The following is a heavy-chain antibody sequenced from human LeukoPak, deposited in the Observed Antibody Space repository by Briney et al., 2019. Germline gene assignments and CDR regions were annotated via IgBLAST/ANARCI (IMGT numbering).Heavy chain of an antibody. Sequence: GSLRLSCAASGFTFSSYSMNWVRQAPGKGLEWVSSISSSSSYIYYADSVKGRFTISRDNAKNSLYLQMNSLRAEDTAVYYCARARGTYYYDSSGLDYWGQGTLVTVSS. V-gene: IGHV3-21*01. D-gene: IGHD3-22*01. CDR2: ISSSSSYI. CDR3: ARARGTYYYDSSGLDY. J-gene: IGHJ4*02. CDR1: GFTFSSYS.